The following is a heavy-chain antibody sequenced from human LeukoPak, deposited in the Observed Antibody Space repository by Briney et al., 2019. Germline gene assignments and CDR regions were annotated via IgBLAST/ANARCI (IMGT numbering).Heavy chain of an antibody. CDR3: ARGPYYDILTGYYKGGTGFLLLDY. CDR2: FDPEDGET. V-gene: IGHV1-24*01. J-gene: IGHJ4*02. Sequence: ASVKVSCKVSGYTLTELSMHWVRQAPGKGLEWMGGFDPEDGETIYAQKFQGRVTMTEDTSTDTAYMELSSLRSEDTAVYYCARGPYYDILTGYYKGGTGFLLLDYWGQGTLVTVSS. CDR1: GYTLTELS. D-gene: IGHD3-9*01.